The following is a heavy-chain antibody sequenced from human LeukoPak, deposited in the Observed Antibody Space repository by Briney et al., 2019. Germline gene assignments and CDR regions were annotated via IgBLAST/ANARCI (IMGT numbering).Heavy chain of an antibody. CDR1: GGSISSNSYY. D-gene: IGHD3-10*01. J-gene: IGHJ4*02. CDR3: ARTRYYYNSRSYGAPYYFDY. V-gene: IGHV4-39*01. Sequence: SETLSLTCAVSGGSISSNSYYWGWIRQAPGKGLEWIGILYYSGSTYYNPSLKSRVTISVDMSKNQFSLKLSSVTAADTAVYYCARTRYYYNSRSYGAPYYFDYWGQGTLVTVSS. CDR2: LYYSGST.